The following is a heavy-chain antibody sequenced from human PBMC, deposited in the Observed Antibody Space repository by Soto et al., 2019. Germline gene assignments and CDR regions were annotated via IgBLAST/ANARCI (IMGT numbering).Heavy chain of an antibody. CDR3: ARDPVAVAPEVRDYYYGMDV. CDR2: INPNSGGT. Sequence: ASVKVSCKASGYTFTGYYMHWVRQAPGQGLEWMGWINPNSGGTNYAQKFQGWVTMTRDTSISTAYLELGRLGSDDTAVYYCARDPVAVAPEVRDYYYGMDVWGQGTTVTVSS. CDR1: GYTFTGYY. D-gene: IGHD6-19*01. J-gene: IGHJ6*02. V-gene: IGHV1-2*04.